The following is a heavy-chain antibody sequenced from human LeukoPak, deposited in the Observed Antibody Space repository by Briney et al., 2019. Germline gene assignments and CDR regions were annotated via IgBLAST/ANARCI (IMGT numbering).Heavy chain of an antibody. Sequence: ASVKVSCKASGYTFTSYAMNWVRQAPGQGLEWMGWINTNTGNPTYAQGFTGRFAFSLDTSVSTAYLQISSLKAEDTAVYYCARDASRGYSGYDFDYWGQGTLVTVSS. CDR3: ARDASRGYSGYDFDY. CDR2: INTNTGNP. D-gene: IGHD5-12*01. CDR1: GYTFTSYA. V-gene: IGHV7-4-1*02. J-gene: IGHJ4*02.